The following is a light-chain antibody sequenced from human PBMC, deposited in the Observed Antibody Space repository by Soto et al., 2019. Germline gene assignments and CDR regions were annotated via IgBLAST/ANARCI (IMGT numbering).Light chain of an antibody. J-gene: IGKJ1*01. CDR3: MQALQTSWT. CDR1: QSLLHSNGYNY. CDR2: LGS. V-gene: IGKV2-28*01. Sequence: DIVMTQSPLSLPVTPGEPASISCRSSQSLLHSNGYNYLDWYLQKPGQSLQLLIYLGSNRASGVPDRFSGSGSGTDFTLKISRVEAEDVGVYYCMQALQTSWTFGQGTKVDI.